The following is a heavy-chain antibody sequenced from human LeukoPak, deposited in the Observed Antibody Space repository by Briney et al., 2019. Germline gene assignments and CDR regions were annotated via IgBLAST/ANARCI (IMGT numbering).Heavy chain of an antibody. D-gene: IGHD3-10*01. V-gene: IGHV3-74*01. Sequence: TGGSLRLSCAASGFTFSNYWMHWVRQASGKGLVWVSRMNLDGSSATYADSVKGRFTISRDNAKNTLYLQMNSLSAEDTAVYYCASGFLSGRGVVGYWGQGTLVTVSS. CDR1: GFTFSNYW. J-gene: IGHJ4*02. CDR3: ASGFLSGRGVVGY. CDR2: MNLDGSSA.